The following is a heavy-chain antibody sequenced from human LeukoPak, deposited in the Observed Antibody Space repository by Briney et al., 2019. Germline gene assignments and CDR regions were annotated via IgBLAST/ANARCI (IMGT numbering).Heavy chain of an antibody. Sequence: GGSLRLSCAASGFTFSRYWMTWVRQTPGKGLEWVANIKPDGSVKYYVDSVKGRFTISRDNAKNSLYLQMNSLRAEDTALYYCARDRGGQWVELLLDSWGRGTMVSVSS. CDR1: GFTFSRYW. CDR3: ARDRGGQWVELLLDS. V-gene: IGHV3-7*05. D-gene: IGHD3-10*01. CDR2: IKPDGSVK. J-gene: IGHJ4*02.